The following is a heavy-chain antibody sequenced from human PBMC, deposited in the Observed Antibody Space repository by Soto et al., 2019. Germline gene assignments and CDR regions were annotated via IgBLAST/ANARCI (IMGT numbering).Heavy chain of an antibody. CDR3: AKEFVTTGTHSWFDP. CDR1: GFTFSSYA. Sequence: EVRLLESGGGLVQPGGSLRLSCAASGFTFSSYAMAWVRQAPGKGLEWVSGISGSGGNTYYADSVKGRFTISRDNSKNTLYLQINGLRAEDTAVYYCAKEFVTTGTHSWFDPWGQGTLVTVSS. J-gene: IGHJ5*02. CDR2: ISGSGGNT. V-gene: IGHV3-23*01. D-gene: IGHD3-10*01.